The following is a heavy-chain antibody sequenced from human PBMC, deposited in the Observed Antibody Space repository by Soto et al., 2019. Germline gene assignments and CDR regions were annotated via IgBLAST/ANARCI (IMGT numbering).Heavy chain of an antibody. J-gene: IGHJ6*02. Sequence: ASVKVSCKASGYTFTGYYMHWVRQAPGQGLEWMGWINPNSGGTNYAQKFEGPVTMTRDTSISTAYMELSRLRSDDTAVYYCARAGSGTYYYYGMDVWGQGTTVTVSS. CDR1: GYTFTGYY. D-gene: IGHD1-1*01. CDR2: INPNSGGT. V-gene: IGHV1-2*02. CDR3: ARAGSGTYYYYGMDV.